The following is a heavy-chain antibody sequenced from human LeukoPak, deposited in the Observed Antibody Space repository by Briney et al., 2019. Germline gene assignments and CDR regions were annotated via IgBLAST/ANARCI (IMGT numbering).Heavy chain of an antibody. CDR3: ASQGVIAARPLDY. D-gene: IGHD6-6*01. Sequence: TSETLSLTCTVSGGSISSGDYYWSWVRQPPGKGLEWIGYIYYSGSTYYNPSLKSRVTISVDTSKNQFSLKLSSVTAADTAVYYCASQGVIAARPLDYWGQGTLVTVSS. CDR2: IYYSGST. J-gene: IGHJ4*02. CDR1: GGSISSGDYY. V-gene: IGHV4-30-4*08.